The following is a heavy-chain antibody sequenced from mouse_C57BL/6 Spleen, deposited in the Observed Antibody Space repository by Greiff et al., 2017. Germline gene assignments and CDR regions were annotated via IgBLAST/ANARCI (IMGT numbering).Heavy chain of an antibody. J-gene: IGHJ4*01. CDR1: GFTFSDYG. CDR3: ANDDYYFSMDY. V-gene: IGHV5-17*01. Sequence: EVKLVESGGGLVKPGGSLKVSCAASGFTFSDYGMHWVRQAPEKGLEWVAYISSGSSTLYYAQKVKGRFTISRDNAKTALFLQMPSLVSEDADMYYFANDDYYFSMDYWGQGTSVTVSS. D-gene: IGHD2-3*01. CDR2: ISSGSSTL.